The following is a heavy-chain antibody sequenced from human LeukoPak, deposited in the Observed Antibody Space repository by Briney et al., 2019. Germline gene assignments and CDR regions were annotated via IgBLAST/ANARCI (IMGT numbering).Heavy chain of an antibody. CDR1: GGSISSGSYY. D-gene: IGHD2-15*01. CDR2: IYTRGST. CDR3: AGEGSRYCSGGSCYFS. J-gene: IGHJ5*02. Sequence: PSQTLSLTCTVSGGSISSGSYYWSWIRQPAGKGLEWIGRIYTRGSTNYNPSLKSRVTISVDTSKNQFSLKLSSVTAADTAVYYCAGEGSRYCSGGSCYFSWGQGTLVTVSS. V-gene: IGHV4-61*02.